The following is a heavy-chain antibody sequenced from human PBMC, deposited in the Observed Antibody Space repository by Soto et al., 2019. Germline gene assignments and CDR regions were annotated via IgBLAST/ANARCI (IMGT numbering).Heavy chain of an antibody. CDR1: GGSFSGHY. CDR3: ARFPFDRSIWTNPRYCDS. D-gene: IGHD2-8*02. J-gene: IGHJ5*01. CDR2: INHSGFA. Sequence: QVQLQQWGAGLLKPGATLSLTCAVYGGSFSGHYWTWIRQSPGEGLEWIGEINHSGFANYNPSLKRRLTMSVDTSKSQLSLTLSSVTAAGTDVSSCARFPFDRSIWTNPRYCDSWGQGTLVTVSS. V-gene: IGHV4-34*01.